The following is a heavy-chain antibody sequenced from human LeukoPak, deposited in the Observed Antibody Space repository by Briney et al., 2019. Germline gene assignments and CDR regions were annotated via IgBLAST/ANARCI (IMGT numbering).Heavy chain of an antibody. D-gene: IGHD2-2*02. CDR2: IYNSGST. Sequence: SETLSLTCSVSGASITSSYWNWIRQPPGKGLEWIGNIYNSGSTNYNPSLKSRVTISVDTSKNQFSLKLSSVTAADTAVYYCARRYCSTTSCYTDYGMDVWGQGTTVTVSS. J-gene: IGHJ6*02. CDR3: ARRYCSTTSCYTDYGMDV. V-gene: IGHV4-59*01. CDR1: GASITSSY.